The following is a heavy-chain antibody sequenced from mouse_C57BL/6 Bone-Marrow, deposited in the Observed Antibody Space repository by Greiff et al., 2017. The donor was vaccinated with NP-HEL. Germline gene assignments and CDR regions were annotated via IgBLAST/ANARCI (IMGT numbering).Heavy chain of an antibody. V-gene: IGHV1-76*01. Sequence: QVHVKQSGAELVRPGASVKLSCKASGYTFTDYYINWVKQRPGQGLEWIARIYPGSGNTYYNEKFKGKATLTAEKSSSTASMQLSSLTSEDSAVYFCARNYGSRRRYFDVWGTGTTVTVSS. CDR3: ARNYGSRRRYFDV. J-gene: IGHJ1*03. D-gene: IGHD1-1*01. CDR1: GYTFTDYY. CDR2: IYPGSGNT.